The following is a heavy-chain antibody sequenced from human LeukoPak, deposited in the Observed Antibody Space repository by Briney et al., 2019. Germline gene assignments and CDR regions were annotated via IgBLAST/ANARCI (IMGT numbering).Heavy chain of an antibody. V-gene: IGHV3-30*02. CDR2: IQSDGSSK. Sequence: PGGSLRLSCAAPGFAFSTYGMHWVRQGPGKGLEWVSFIQSDGSSKHYAESVKGRFTISRDNSKNTVYLQMNSLRVDDTAVFYCAKGLYAGGNTFFDYWGQGTLVIVSS. CDR1: GFAFSTYG. D-gene: IGHD4-23*01. CDR3: AKGLYAGGNTFFDY. J-gene: IGHJ4*02.